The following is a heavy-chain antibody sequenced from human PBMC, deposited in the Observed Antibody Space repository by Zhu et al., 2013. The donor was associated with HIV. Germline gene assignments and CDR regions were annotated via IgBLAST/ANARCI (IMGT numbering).Heavy chain of an antibody. CDR2: INPNSGGT. CDR3: ARGEANWGPKVGLDI. D-gene: IGHD7-27*01. V-gene: IGHV1-2*02. CDR1: GYTFAGYY. Sequence: VQLVQSGAEVKKPGASVKVSCKASGYTFAGYYIHWVRQAPGQGLEWMGWINPNSGGTNYAQKFQGRVTTTRDTSINTAYMELIRLRSDDTAVYYCARGEANWGPKVGLDIWGQGTMVTVSS. J-gene: IGHJ3*02.